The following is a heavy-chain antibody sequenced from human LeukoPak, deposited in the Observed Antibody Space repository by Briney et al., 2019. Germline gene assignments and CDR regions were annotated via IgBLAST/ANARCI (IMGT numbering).Heavy chain of an antibody. CDR3: ARQAQYYDISTTYYKVYYYHYMDV. CDR1: GGSISTYY. J-gene: IGHJ6*03. V-gene: IGHV4-4*09. Sequence: PSETLSLTCSVSGGSISTYYWSWIRQPPGKGLEWIGYIYSSGSTKYNPSLSSRVSMSVDMSKNQLSLRLSFVTAADTAVYYCARQAQYYDISTTYYKVYYYHYMDVWGKGTTVTVSS. CDR2: IYSSGST. D-gene: IGHD3-9*01.